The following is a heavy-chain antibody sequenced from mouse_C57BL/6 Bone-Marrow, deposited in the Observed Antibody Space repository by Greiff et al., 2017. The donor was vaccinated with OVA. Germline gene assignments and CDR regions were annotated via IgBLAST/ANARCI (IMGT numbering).Heavy chain of an antibody. CDR3: TTGAQATIAY. CDR1: GFNIKDDY. J-gene: IGHJ3*01. D-gene: IGHD3-2*02. V-gene: IGHV14-4*01. CDR2: IDPENGDT. Sequence: VQLQQSGAELVRPGASVKLSCTASGFNIKDDYMHWVKQRPEQGLEWIGWIDPENGDTEYASKFQGKATITAETSSNTAYLQLSSLTSEDTAVYYCTTGAQATIAYWGQGTLVTVSA.